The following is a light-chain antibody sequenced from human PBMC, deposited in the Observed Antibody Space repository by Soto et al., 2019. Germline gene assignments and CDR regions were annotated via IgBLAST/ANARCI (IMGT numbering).Light chain of an antibody. Sequence: EIVMTQSPASLSVSQGEKATLSCRASQSVSSSYLAWYQQKPGQAPRLLIYGASSRATGIPDRFSGSGSGTEFTLTISSLQSEDFAVYYCHQYDDGPYTFGQGTKVDIK. CDR1: QSVSSSY. CDR2: GAS. CDR3: HQYDDGPYT. J-gene: IGKJ2*01. V-gene: IGKV3D-15*01.